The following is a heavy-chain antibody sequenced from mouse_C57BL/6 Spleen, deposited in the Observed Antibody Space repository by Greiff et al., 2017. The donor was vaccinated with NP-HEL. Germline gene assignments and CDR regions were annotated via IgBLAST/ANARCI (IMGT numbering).Heavy chain of an antibody. J-gene: IGHJ2*01. CDR1: GYTFTDYE. V-gene: IGHV1-15*01. CDR2: IDPETGGT. Sequence: VQLQQSGAELVRPGASVTLSCKASGYTFTDYEMHWVKQTPVHGLEWIGAIDPETGGTAYNQKFKGKAILTADKSSSTAYMELRSLTSEDSAVYYCTRSRKIRNYFDYWGKGTTLTVAS. CDR3: TRSRKIRNYFDY. D-gene: IGHD1-1*01.